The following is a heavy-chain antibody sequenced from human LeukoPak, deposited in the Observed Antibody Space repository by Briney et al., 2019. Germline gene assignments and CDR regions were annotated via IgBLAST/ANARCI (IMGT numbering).Heavy chain of an antibody. Sequence: GASVKVSCKASGYTFTSYYMHWVRQAPGQGLEWMGIINPSGGSTSYAKKFQGRVTMTRDMSTSTVYMELSSLRSEDTAVYYCAREGLWSGYYPDHYYYYYMDVWGKGTTVTVSS. CDR3: AREGLWSGYYPDHYYYYYMDV. V-gene: IGHV1-46*01. J-gene: IGHJ6*03. CDR1: GYTFTSYY. D-gene: IGHD3-3*01. CDR2: INPSGGST.